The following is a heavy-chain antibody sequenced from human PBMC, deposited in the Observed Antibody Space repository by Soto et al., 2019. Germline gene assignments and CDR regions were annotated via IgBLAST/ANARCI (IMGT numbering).Heavy chain of an antibody. CDR2: ISAYNGNT. CDR3: ARDDTAMVTYYYGMDV. J-gene: IGHJ6*02. CDR1: GYTFTSYG. D-gene: IGHD5-18*01. Sequence: WASVKVSCKASGYTFTSYGISWVRQAPGQGLEWMGWISAYNGNTNYAQKLQGRVTMTTDTSTSTAYMELRSLRSDDTAVYYCARDDTAMVTYYYGMDVWGQGTTVTVSS. V-gene: IGHV1-18*01.